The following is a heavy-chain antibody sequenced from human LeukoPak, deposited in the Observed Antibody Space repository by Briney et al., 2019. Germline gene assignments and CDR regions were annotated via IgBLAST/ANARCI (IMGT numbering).Heavy chain of an antibody. Sequence: GGSLRLSCAASGFTFSSYSMNWVRQAPGKGLEWVSSISSSSSYIYYADSVKGRFNISRDNTKNSLYLQMNRLRADDTAVYYCARILHGSGSYGLDYWGQGTLVTVSS. J-gene: IGHJ4*02. CDR3: ARILHGSGSYGLDY. CDR1: GFTFSSYS. V-gene: IGHV3-21*01. CDR2: ISSSSSYI. D-gene: IGHD3-10*01.